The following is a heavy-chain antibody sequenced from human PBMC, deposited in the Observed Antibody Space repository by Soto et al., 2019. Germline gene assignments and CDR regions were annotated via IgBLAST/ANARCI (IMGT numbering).Heavy chain of an antibody. CDR2: IYPGDSDT. J-gene: IGHJ6*02. Sequence: GESLKISCKGSGYSFTSYWIGWVRQMPGKGLEWMGIIYPGDSDTRYSPSFQGQVTISADKSISTAYLQWSSLKASDTAMYYCARRGYCSGGSCYPSRYYYYYGMDVWGQGTTVTVSS. D-gene: IGHD2-15*01. CDR1: GYSFTSYW. V-gene: IGHV5-51*01. CDR3: ARRGYCSGGSCYPSRYYYYYGMDV.